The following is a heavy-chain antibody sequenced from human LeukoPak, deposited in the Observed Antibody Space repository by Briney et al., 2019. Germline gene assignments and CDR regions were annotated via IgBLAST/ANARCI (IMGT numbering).Heavy chain of an antibody. CDR1: GGSISSSSYY. Sequence: SETLSLTCTVSGGSISSSSYYWGWIRQPPGKGLEWIGSIYYSGSTYYNPSLKSRVTISVDTSKNQFSLKLSSVTAADTAVYYCARDPSYGWLQFVYWGQGTLVTVSS. CDR2: IYYSGST. J-gene: IGHJ4*02. D-gene: IGHD5-24*01. CDR3: ARDPSYGWLQFVY. V-gene: IGHV4-39*07.